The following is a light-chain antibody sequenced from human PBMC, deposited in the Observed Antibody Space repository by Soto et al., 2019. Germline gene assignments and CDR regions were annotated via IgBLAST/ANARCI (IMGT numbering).Light chain of an antibody. CDR2: DTS. CDR1: TGAVTASHY. J-gene: IGLJ7*01. Sequence: QAVVTQEPSLTVSPGGTGTLTCDSSTGAVTASHYPFWFQQKPGQAPRTLIFDTSDKSSWTPARFSGSLLGGKAALTLSGAQPEDEAEYYCLLSSSDHRVFGGGTQLTVL. CDR3: LLSSSDHRV. V-gene: IGLV7-46*01.